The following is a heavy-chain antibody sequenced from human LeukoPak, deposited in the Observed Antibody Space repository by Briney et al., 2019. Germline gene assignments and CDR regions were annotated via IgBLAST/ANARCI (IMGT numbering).Heavy chain of an antibody. J-gene: IGHJ4*02. V-gene: IGHV3-43*02. Sequence: PGGSLRPSCAASGFTFDDYAMHWVRQAPGKGLEWVSLISGDAGSTYYADSVKGRFTISRDNSKNSLYLQMNSLTTEDTALYYCAKDNSRYYFDYWGQGTLVTVSS. CDR2: ISGDAGST. D-gene: IGHD1-26*01. CDR3: AKDNSRYYFDY. CDR1: GFTFDDYA.